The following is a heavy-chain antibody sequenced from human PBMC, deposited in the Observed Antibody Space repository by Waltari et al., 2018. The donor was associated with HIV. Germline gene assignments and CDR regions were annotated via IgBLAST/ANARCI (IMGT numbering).Heavy chain of an antibody. CDR1: GFTFTDAW. J-gene: IGHJ4*02. CDR3: AKVGGGTRDF. V-gene: IGHV3-15*01. CDR2: IKNQTVGGTT. D-gene: IGHD3-16*01. Sequence: ELRRVESERCWVRREGSLRLSCTTSGFTFTDAWRGGVRQAPGEGLGWGGRIKNQTVGGTTDYAAPVKGRFTMSGDESKTTVFLQMNSLNPEDTAVYYCAKVGGGTRDFWGQGTLVIVSS.